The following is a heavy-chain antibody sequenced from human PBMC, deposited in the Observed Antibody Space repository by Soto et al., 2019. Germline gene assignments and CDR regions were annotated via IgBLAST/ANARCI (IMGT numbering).Heavy chain of an antibody. CDR3: VRRHVSATGIDWFDP. J-gene: IGHJ5*02. CDR2: INAANGDT. D-gene: IGHD6-13*01. Sequence: ASVKVSCKASGYTFTSYGIHWVRQAPGQRLECMGWINAANGDTKYSPKFQGRVTITRXTXXSXXXMXLXXLRSEDTAVYYCVRRHVSATGIDWFDPWGPGTLVTVSS. CDR1: GYTFTSYG. V-gene: IGHV1-3*01.